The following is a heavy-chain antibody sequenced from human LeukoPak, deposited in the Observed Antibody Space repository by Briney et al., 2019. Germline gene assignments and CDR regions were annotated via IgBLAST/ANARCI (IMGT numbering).Heavy chain of an antibody. V-gene: IGHV3-7*05. CDR1: GFTFSSYW. Sequence: GGSLRLSCAASGFTFSSYWMSWVRQAPGKGLEWVANIKQDGSEKYYVDSVKGRFTISRDNAKNSLYLQMNSLRAEDTAVYYCAGWLQSWSPYWYFDLWGRGTLVTVSS. CDR2: IKQDGSEK. CDR3: AGWLQSWSPYWYFDL. D-gene: IGHD5-24*01. J-gene: IGHJ2*01.